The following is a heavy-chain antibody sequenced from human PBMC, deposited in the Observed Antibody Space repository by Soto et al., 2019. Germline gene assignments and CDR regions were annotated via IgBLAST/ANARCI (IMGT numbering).Heavy chain of an antibody. J-gene: IGHJ4*02. CDR2: ISGSGGST. CDR1: GFTFSSYA. CDR3: AKVLYTVPAALEYNFDY. D-gene: IGHD2-2*01. V-gene: IGHV3-23*01. Sequence: PGGSLRLSCAASGFTFSSYAMSWVRQAPGKGLEWVSAISGSGGSTYYADSVKGRFTISRDNSKNTLYLQMNSLRAEDTAVYYCAKVLYTVPAALEYNFDYWGQGTLVTVSS.